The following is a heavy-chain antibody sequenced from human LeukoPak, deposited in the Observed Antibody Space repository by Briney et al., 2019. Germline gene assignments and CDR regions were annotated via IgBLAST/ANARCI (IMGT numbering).Heavy chain of an antibody. CDR2: ISGSGGST. J-gene: IGHJ6*03. CDR3: AKCLKWFGERNYYYYYMDV. CDR1: GFTFSSYG. V-gene: IGHV3-23*01. D-gene: IGHD3-10*01. Sequence: AGGTLRLSCAASGFTFSSYGMSWVRQAPGKGLEWVSAISGSGGSTYYADSVKGRFTISRDNSKNTLYLQMNSLTAEDTAVYYCAKCLKWFGERNYYYYYMDVWGKGTTVTISS.